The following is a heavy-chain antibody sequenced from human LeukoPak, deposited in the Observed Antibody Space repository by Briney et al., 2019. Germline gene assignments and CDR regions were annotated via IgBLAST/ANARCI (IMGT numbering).Heavy chain of an antibody. V-gene: IGHV4-39*07. CDR2: IYYSGST. D-gene: IGHD5-24*01. CDR1: GGSISSSSYY. CDR3: ARGIQRWLQLSDDGFDI. Sequence: SETLSLTCTVSGGSISSSSYYWGWIRQPPGKGLEWIGSIYYSGSTCYNPSLKSRVTISVDTSKNQFSLKLSSVTAADTAVYYCARGIQRWLQLSDDGFDIWGQGTMVTVSS. J-gene: IGHJ3*02.